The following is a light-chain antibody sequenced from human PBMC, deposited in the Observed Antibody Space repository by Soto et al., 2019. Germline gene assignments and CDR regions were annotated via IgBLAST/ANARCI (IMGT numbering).Light chain of an antibody. Sequence: EVVMTQSPPTLSVSPGERATLSCRASQSISSDLAWYQQKPGQAPRLLIYGASTRATSIPARFSVSGSGTDFTLTISSLQSEDFAVYYCQQYNNWPLTFGGGTKVEIK. CDR1: QSISSD. J-gene: IGKJ4*01. CDR2: GAS. V-gene: IGKV3-15*01. CDR3: QQYNNWPLT.